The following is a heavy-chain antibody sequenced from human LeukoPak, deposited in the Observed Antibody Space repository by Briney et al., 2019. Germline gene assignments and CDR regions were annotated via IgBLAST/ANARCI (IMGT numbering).Heavy chain of an antibody. CDR3: ARATGYSSSWSDY. V-gene: IGHV3-48*04. CDR2: ISSSSSTI. Sequence: GGSLRLSCAASGFTFINRAMHWVRQTPGKGLEWVSYISSSSSTIYYADSVKGRFTISRDNAKNSLYLQMNSLRAEDTAVYYCARATGYSSSWSDYWGQGTLVTVSS. D-gene: IGHD6-13*01. J-gene: IGHJ4*02. CDR1: GFTFINRA.